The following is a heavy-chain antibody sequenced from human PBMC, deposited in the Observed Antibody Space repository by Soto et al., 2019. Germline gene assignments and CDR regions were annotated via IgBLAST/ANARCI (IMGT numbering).Heavy chain of an antibody. V-gene: IGHV4-34*01. D-gene: IGHD3-10*01. CDR1: GGSFSGYY. CDR3: ARGRFYCCGSGSYLYY. Sequence: QVQLQQWGAGLLKPSETLSLTCAVYGGSFSGYYWSWSRQPPGKGLEWIGEINHSGSTNYNPSLRSRVNISVDTSKNQFSLKLSSVTAADTAVYYCARGRFYCCGSGSYLYYWGQGTLVTVSS. CDR2: INHSGST. J-gene: IGHJ4*02.